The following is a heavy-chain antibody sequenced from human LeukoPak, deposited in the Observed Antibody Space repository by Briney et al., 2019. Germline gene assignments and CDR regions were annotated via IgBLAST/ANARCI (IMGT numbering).Heavy chain of an antibody. CDR2: IYYSGST. Sequence: SETLTLTCTVSGGSISSGDYYWSWTRQPPGKGLEWIGYIYYSGSTYYNPSLKSRVTISVDTSKNQFSLKLSSVTAADTAVYYCARVTAVAGPYYFDYWGQGTLVTVSS. CDR3: ARVTAVAGPYYFDY. J-gene: IGHJ4*02. CDR1: GGSISSGDYY. V-gene: IGHV4-30-4*01. D-gene: IGHD6-19*01.